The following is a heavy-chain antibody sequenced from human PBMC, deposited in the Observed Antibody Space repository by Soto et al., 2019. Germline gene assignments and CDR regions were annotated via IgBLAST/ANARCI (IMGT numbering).Heavy chain of an antibody. CDR3: XXXXXXXXXXXXXL. CDR2: FSPIFGAP. CDR1: GGTFSSYS. Sequence: QVQLVQSGAEVKKPGSSVKVSCKPSGGTFSSYSFSWVRQVPGQGLEWMGGFSPIFGAPNYAQNFLDRVTXXXXXXXXXXXXXXXXXXXXXXXXXXXXXXXXXXXXXXXXLWGQGTLVTVSS. J-gene: IGHJ4*02. V-gene: IGHV1-69*13.